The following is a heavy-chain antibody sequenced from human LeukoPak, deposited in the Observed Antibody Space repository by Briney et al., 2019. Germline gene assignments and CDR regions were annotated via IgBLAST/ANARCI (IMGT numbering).Heavy chain of an antibody. J-gene: IGHJ3*01. CDR1: GFTFSSYS. CDR2: INSGSSYM. V-gene: IGHV3-48*02. D-gene: IGHD7-27*01. Sequence: GGSLRLSCAASGFTFSSYSMKWVRQAPGKGLVWVSYINSGSSYMYYPDSVKGRFTTSRDNATNSLYLQMDSLRDEDTAVYYCAREDDDWGPNAFDVWGQGTVVTVSS. CDR3: AREDDDWGPNAFDV.